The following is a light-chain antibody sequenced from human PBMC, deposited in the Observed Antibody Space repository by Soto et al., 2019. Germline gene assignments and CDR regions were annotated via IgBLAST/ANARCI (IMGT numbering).Light chain of an antibody. J-gene: IGKJ4*01. CDR2: DAS. CDR1: QDISNY. Sequence: IQMTQSPPSLSASVGDRVTITCQASQDISNYLNWYQQKPGKAPKLLIYDASNLETGVPSRFSGSGSGTDFTFTISSLQPEDIATYYCQQYDNLPLTFGGGAKADI. CDR3: QQYDNLPLT. V-gene: IGKV1-33*01.